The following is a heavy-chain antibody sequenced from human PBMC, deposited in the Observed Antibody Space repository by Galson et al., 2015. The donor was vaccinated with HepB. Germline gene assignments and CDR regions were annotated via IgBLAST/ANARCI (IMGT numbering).Heavy chain of an antibody. CDR3: AAEHCRGASGGSCLKAFDY. CDR1: GDTLTGYY. CDR2: INPNSGRT. D-gene: IGHD2-15*01. Sequence: SVKVSCKASGDTLTGYYMHWMRQDPGQGLEWIGGINPNSGRTKYVQKFQDRVTVTRDTPTKTVYMELTRLTSDDTAVYYCAAEHCRGASGGSCLKAFDYWGQGTLVTVSS. J-gene: IGHJ4*02. V-gene: IGHV1-2*02.